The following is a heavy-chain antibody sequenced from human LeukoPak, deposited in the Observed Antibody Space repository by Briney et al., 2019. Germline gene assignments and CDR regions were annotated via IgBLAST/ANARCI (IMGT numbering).Heavy chain of an antibody. CDR3: ARRGTPYCTVDSCHPNWFDP. J-gene: IGHJ5*02. V-gene: IGHV3-53*01. CDR1: GFSVSSNY. D-gene: IGHD2-15*01. CDR2: IYSDYSGGST. Sequence: GGSLRLSCAASGFSVSSNYMTWVRQAPGKGLEWVSIIYSDYSGGSTYYADSVKGRFTISRDNSKNMLYLQMNSLRAEDTAVYSCARRGTPYCTVDSCHPNWFDPWGQGTLVTVSS.